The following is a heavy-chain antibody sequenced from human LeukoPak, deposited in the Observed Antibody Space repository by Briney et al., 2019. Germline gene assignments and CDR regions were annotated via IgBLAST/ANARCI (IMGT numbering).Heavy chain of an antibody. CDR1: GFTVSSNY. Sequence: PGGSLRLSCAASGFTVSSNYMSWVSQAPGKGLEWVSVIYSGGSTYYPDSVKGRFTISRDNSKNTLYLQMNSLRAEDTAVYYCARWMAVAVPFDYWGQGTLVTVSS. CDR3: ARWMAVAVPFDY. V-gene: IGHV3-53*01. D-gene: IGHD6-19*01. J-gene: IGHJ4*02. CDR2: IYSGGST.